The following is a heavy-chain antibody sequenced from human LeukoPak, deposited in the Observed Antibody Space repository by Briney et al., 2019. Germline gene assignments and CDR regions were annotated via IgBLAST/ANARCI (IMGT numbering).Heavy chain of an antibody. V-gene: IGHV5-51*01. CDR3: AKPYSGYFYHMDV. CDR1: GYSFTNSW. CDR2: ISPVDSHT. D-gene: IGHD2-15*01. J-gene: IGHJ6*03. Sequence: GESLKISCKGSGYSFTNSWIAWVRQTPGRGLEWMGIISPVDSHTTYSPSFEGQVTFSADKSVNTAYLQWSSLEASDTAMYFCAKPYSGYFYHMDVWGTGTTVTVSS.